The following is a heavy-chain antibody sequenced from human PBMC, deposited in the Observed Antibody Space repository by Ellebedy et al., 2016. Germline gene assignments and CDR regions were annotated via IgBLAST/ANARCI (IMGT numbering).Heavy chain of an antibody. D-gene: IGHD6-13*01. Sequence: GGSLRLSXAASGFTFSDYGMHWVRQAPGKGLEWVAVIWYAGSNKLYGDSVKGRFTISRDNSKNTLYLQMNRLRVEDTDVYYCAGGGGDGSSTWLAKHNDWFDPWGQGTLVSVSS. V-gene: IGHV3-33*01. CDR3: AGGGGDGSSTWLAKHNDWFDP. CDR2: IWYAGSNK. CDR1: GFTFSDYG. J-gene: IGHJ5*02.